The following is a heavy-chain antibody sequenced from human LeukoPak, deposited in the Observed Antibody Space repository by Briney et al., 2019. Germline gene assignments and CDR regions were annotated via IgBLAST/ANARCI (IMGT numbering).Heavy chain of an antibody. CDR1: GFTFSSYE. CDR3: ARARVAGDRYYFYGMDV. Sequence: TGGSLRLSCAASGFTFSSYEMNWVRQAPGRGLEWLSYISSSGSSTSYADSVKGRFTISRDNAENSLYVQMNRLRAEDTAIYYCARARVAGDRYYFYGMDVWGQGTTVTASS. CDR2: ISSSGSST. V-gene: IGHV3-48*03. D-gene: IGHD6-19*01. J-gene: IGHJ6*02.